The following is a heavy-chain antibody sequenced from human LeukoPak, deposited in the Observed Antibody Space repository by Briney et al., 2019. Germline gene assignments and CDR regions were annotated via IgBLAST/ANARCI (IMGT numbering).Heavy chain of an antibody. CDR3: ARVQVLLPLYKYYYYYMDV. D-gene: IGHD2-15*01. V-gene: IGHV7-4-1*02. J-gene: IGHJ6*03. CDR1: GYTFTSYA. CDR2: INTNTGNP. Sequence: ASVKVSCKASGYTFTSYAMNWVRQAPGQGLEWMGWINTNTGNPTYAQGFTGRFVFSLDTSVSTAYLQISSLKAEDTAVYYCARVQVLLPLYKYYYYYMDVWGKGTTVTVSS.